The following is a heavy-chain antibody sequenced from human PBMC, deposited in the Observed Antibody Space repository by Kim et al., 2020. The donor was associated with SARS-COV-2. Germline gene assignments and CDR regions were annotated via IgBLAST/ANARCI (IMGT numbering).Heavy chain of an antibody. CDR3: AATLLPHGGGAFDI. D-gene: IGHD2-15*01. Sequence: GGSLRLSCAASGFTFDDYAMHWVRHAPGKGLEWVSGISWNSGSIGYADSVKGRFTISRDNAKNSLYLQMNSLRAEDTALYYCAATLLPHGGGAFDIWGQGTMVTVSS. J-gene: IGHJ3*02. CDR1: GFTFDDYA. CDR2: ISWNSGSI. V-gene: IGHV3-9*01.